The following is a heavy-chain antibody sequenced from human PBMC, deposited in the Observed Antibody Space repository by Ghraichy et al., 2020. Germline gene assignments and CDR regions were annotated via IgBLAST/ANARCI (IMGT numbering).Heavy chain of an antibody. CDR2: INHSGST. J-gene: IGHJ6*02. CDR1: GGSFSGYY. V-gene: IGHV4-34*01. CDR3: ARVARYFDPYYYYYGMDV. Sequence: SETLSLTCAVYGGSFSGYYWSWIRQPPGKGLEWIGEINHSGSTNYNPSLKSRVTISVDTSKNRFSLKLSSVTAADTAVYYCARVARYFDPYYYYYGMDVWGQGTTVTVSS. D-gene: IGHD3-9*01.